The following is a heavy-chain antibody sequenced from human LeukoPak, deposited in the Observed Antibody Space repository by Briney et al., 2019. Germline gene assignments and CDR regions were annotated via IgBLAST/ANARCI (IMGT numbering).Heavy chain of an antibody. D-gene: IGHD3-3*01. Sequence: GGSLRLSCAASGFTFSSYSMNWVRQAPGKGLEWVSSISSSSSYIYYADSVKGRFTISRDNAQNSLYLQMNSLRAEDTAVYYCATDTYYDFWSGYPDYWGQGTLVTVSS. CDR3: ATDTYYDFWSGYPDY. CDR1: GFTFSSYS. J-gene: IGHJ4*02. CDR2: ISSSSSYI. V-gene: IGHV3-21*01.